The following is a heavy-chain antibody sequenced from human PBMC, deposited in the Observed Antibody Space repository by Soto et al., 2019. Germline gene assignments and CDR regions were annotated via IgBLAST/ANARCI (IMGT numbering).Heavy chain of an antibody. V-gene: IGHV4-4*07. D-gene: IGHD6-13*01. CDR1: GGSISNYY. CDR3: ARGVPAAGTDWFDP. CDR2: VSSTGST. J-gene: IGHJ5*02. Sequence: LSLTCTVSGGSISNYYWSWIRQPAEKRLEWIGRVSSTGSTYYNPSLKSRVTISVDTSKNQVSLNLTSVTAADTAVYYCARGVPAAGTDWFDPWGQGTLVTVSS.